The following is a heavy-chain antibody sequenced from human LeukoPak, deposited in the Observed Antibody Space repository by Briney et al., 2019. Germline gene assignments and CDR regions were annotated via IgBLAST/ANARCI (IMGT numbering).Heavy chain of an antibody. Sequence: PSETLSLTCTVAGGSISSYYWSWIRQPPGKGLEWIGYIHYSGSTHYNPSLKSRVTISVDTSKKQFSLKLSSVTAADTAVYYCARVGGSYSLYYFDYWGQGTLVTVSS. CDR3: ARVGGSYSLYYFDY. V-gene: IGHV4-59*01. CDR2: IHYSGST. CDR1: GGSISSYY. D-gene: IGHD1-26*01. J-gene: IGHJ4*02.